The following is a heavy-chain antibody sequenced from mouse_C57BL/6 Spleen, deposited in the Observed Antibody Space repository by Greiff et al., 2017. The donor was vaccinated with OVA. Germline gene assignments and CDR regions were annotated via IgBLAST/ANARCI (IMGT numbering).Heavy chain of an antibody. J-gene: IGHJ3*01. CDR3: ARNKGYDYEGFAY. V-gene: IGHV2-2*01. Sequence: VKVVESGPGLVQPSQSLSITCTVSGFSLTSYGVHWVRQSPGKGLEWLGVIWSGGSTDYNAAFISRLSISKDNSKSQVFFKRNSLQADDTAIYYCARNKGYDYEGFAYWGQGTLVTVSA. CDR1: GFSLTSYG. D-gene: IGHD2-4*01. CDR2: IWSGGST.